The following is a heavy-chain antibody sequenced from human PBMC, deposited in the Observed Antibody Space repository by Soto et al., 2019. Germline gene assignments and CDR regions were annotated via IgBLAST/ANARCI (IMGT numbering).Heavy chain of an antibody. V-gene: IGHV4-59*08. CDR3: ARLGPREWLQLAPIDY. J-gene: IGHJ4*02. CDR1: GGSISSYY. Sequence: PSETLSLTCTVSGGSISSYYWSWIRQPPGKGLEWIGYIYYSGSTNYNPSLKSRVTISVDTSKNQFSLKLSSVTAADTAVYYCARLGPREWLQLAPIDYWGQGTLVTVSS. CDR2: IYYSGST. D-gene: IGHD5-12*01.